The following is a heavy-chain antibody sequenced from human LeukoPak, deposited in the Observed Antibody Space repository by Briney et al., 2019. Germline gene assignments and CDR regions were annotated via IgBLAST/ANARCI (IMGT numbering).Heavy chain of an antibody. CDR3: AREDGYCSGGSCLGLGAFDI. D-gene: IGHD2-15*01. V-gene: IGHV1-46*01. Sequence: ASVKVSCKASGYTFTSYYMHWVRQAPGQGLEWMGIINPSGGSTSYAQKFQGRVTMTRDMSTSTVYMELSSLRSEDTAVYYCAREDGYCSGGSCLGLGAFDIWGQGTMVTVSS. CDR2: INPSGGST. CDR1: GYTFTSYY. J-gene: IGHJ3*02.